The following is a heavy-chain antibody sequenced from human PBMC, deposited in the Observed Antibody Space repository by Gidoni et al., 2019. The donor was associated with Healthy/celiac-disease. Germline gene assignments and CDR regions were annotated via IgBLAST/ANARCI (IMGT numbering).Heavy chain of an antibody. J-gene: IGHJ4*02. D-gene: IGHD3-16*02. CDR2: IIPIFGTA. V-gene: IGHV1-69*01. Sequence: APGQGLEWMGGIIPIFGTANYAQKFQGRVTITADESTSTAYMELSSLGSEDTAVYYCARGRWGELSRTFDYWGQGTLVTVSS. CDR3: ARGRWGELSRTFDY.